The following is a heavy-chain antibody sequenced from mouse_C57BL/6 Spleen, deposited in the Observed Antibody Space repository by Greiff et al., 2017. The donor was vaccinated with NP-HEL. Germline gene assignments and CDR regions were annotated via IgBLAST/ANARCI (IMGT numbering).Heavy chain of an antibody. D-gene: IGHD3-2*02. CDR1: GYTFTDYY. CDR3: ARWGSSGAGAY. J-gene: IGHJ3*01. CDR2: INPYNGGT. Sequence: EVKLMESGPVLVKPGASVKMSCKASGYTFTDYYMNWVKQSHGKSLEWIGVINPYNGGTSYNQKFKGKATLTVDKSSSTAYMELNSLTSEDSAVYYCARWGSSGAGAYWGQGTLVTVSA. V-gene: IGHV1-19*01.